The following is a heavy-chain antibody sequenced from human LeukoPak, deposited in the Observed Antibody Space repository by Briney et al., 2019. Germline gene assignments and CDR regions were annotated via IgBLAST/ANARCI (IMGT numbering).Heavy chain of an antibody. D-gene: IGHD4-17*01. V-gene: IGHV3-23*01. J-gene: IGHJ4*02. CDR3: AKDLAPGTVPYYFDY. CDR1: GFTFSSFA. Sequence: GGSLRLSCAVSGFTFSSFAMSWVRQAPGKGLEWVSAISGSGGSTYYAYSVKGRFNISRDNSKNTLYLQMNSQRAEDTAVYYCAKDLAPGTVPYYFDYWGQGTLVTVSS. CDR2: ISGSGGST.